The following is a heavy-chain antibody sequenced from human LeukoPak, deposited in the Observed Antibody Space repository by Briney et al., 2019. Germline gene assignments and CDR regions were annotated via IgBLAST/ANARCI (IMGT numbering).Heavy chain of an antibody. CDR3: ARNALTAPNFYCMDV. V-gene: IGHV4-59*02. CDR2: IYYRGST. J-gene: IGHJ6*03. CDR1: GGSVSGYY. Sequence: AETLSLTCTVAGGSVSGYYWNWIRQPPGKGLEWVGYIYYRGSTIYNPSLKSRVTISLDTSQNQFSLKLSSVTAADTAVYFCARNALTAPNFYCMDVLGKGNTVTVSS. D-gene: IGHD1-20*01.